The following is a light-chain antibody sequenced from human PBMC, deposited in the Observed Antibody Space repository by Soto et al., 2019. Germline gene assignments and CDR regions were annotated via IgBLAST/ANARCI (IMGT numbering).Light chain of an antibody. J-gene: IGLJ3*02. V-gene: IGLV2-8*01. CDR2: EVT. CDR3: TSYVGNDIWV. CDR1: SSDVGAYKY. Sequence: QSALTQPPSASGSPGQSVTISCNGTSSDVGAYKYVSWYQQYPGKAPKLMIYEVTKRPSGVPDRFSGSKSGNTASLTVSGLQAEDEVDYYCTSYVGNDIWVFGGGTKLTVL.